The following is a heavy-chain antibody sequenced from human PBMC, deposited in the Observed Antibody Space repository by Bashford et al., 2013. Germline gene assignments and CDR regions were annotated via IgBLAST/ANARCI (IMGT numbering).Heavy chain of an antibody. J-gene: IGHJ2*01. CDR2: INPNPNSGAT. CDR3: AKDYCAGDCASFFDL. Sequence: WVRQAPGQGLEWMGWINPNPNSGATKSSQKFQGRVTMTRDTSISTAYMELSSLRSDDTAVYYCAKDYCAGDCASFFDLWGRGTLVTVSS. D-gene: IGHD2-21*02. V-gene: IGHV1-2*02.